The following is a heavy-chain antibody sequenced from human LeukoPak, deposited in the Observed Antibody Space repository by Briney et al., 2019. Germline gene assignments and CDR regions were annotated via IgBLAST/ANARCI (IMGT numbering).Heavy chain of an antibody. CDR1: GYTFTSYY. D-gene: IGHD6-19*01. J-gene: IGHJ4*02. CDR2: INPSGGST. CDR3: ANGIAVAGLGY. V-gene: IGHV1-46*01. Sequence: GASVKVSCEASGYTFTSYYMHWVRQAPGQGLEWMGIINPSGGSTSYAQKFQGRVTMTRDMSTSTVYMELSSLRSEDTAVYYCANGIAVAGLGYWGQGTLVTVSS.